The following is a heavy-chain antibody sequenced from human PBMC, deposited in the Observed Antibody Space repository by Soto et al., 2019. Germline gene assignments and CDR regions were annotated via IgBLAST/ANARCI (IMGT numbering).Heavy chain of an antibody. CDR2: ISNDGSS. CDR1: GFTFSSYC. J-gene: IGHJ1*01. Sequence: EVHLVESGGGFVQPGGSLRLSCVASGFTFSSYCMHWVRQAPGKGLVWVSSISNDGSSIYADPVKGRFTLSRDNGKNTLYLQMNSLRAEDTGVYYCARLPNKSPQNWGQGTLVIVSP. CDR3: ARLPNKSPQN. V-gene: IGHV3-74*01.